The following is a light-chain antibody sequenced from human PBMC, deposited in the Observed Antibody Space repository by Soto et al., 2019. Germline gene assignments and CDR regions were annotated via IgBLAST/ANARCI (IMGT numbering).Light chain of an antibody. Sequence: DVVMTQSPDSLAVSLGERATINCKSSQSVLYSSSNKNYLAWYQQKPGQPPKLLIYWASTRESGVTDRFSGSGSGTDFTLTIVSLQAEDGAVYYCQQYYSIPLTFGGGTKVEIK. CDR2: WAS. CDR1: QSVLYSSSNKNY. V-gene: IGKV4-1*01. J-gene: IGKJ4*01. CDR3: QQYYSIPLT.